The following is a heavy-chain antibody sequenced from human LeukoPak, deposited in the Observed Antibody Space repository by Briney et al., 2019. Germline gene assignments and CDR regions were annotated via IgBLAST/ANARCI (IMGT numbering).Heavy chain of an antibody. J-gene: IGHJ6*02. CDR1: GFTFSSYS. Sequence: PGGSLRLSCAASGFTFSSYSMNWVRQAPGKGLEWVSYISSSSSTIYYADSVKGRFTISRDNAKNSLYLQMNSLRAEDTAVYYCARDWVPMDVWGQGTTVTVSS. D-gene: IGHD1-1*01. CDR2: ISSSSSTI. V-gene: IGHV3-48*04. CDR3: ARDWVPMDV.